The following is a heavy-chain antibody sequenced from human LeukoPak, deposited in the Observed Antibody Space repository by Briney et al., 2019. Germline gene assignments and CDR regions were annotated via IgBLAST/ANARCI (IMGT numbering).Heavy chain of an antibody. V-gene: IGHV3-53*01. CDR3: ARNLRWWGAFDI. CDR2: IYSGGST. Sequence: PGGSLRLSCAASGFTVSSNYMSWVCQAPGKGLEWVSVIYSGGSTYYADSVKDRFTISRDNSKNTLYLQMNSLRAEDTAVYYCARNLRWWGAFDIWGQGTMVTVSS. CDR1: GFTVSSNY. J-gene: IGHJ3*02. D-gene: IGHD4-23*01.